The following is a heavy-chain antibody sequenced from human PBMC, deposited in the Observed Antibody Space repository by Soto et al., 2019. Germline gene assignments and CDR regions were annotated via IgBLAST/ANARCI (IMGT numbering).Heavy chain of an antibody. V-gene: IGHV3-30*18. CDR2: ISYDGSNK. CDR3: AKYLRPTAPHSDY. CDR1: GFTSSSYG. Sequence: PRLSCAASGFTSSSYGMHLVRQAPGKGLEWVAVISYDGSNKYYADSVKGRFTISRDNSRNTLYLQMISLRAEDTAVYYCAKYLRPTAPHSDYRGEGTLVTVS. J-gene: IGHJ4*02. D-gene: IGHD1-26*01.